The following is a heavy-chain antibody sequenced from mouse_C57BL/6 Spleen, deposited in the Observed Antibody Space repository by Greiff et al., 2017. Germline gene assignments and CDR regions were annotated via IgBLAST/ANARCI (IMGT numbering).Heavy chain of an antibody. D-gene: IGHD2-3*01. CDR1: GFTFSDYG. CDR3: ARDDGYYVFAY. V-gene: IGHV5-17*01. J-gene: IGHJ3*01. CDR2: ISSGSSTI. Sequence: EVKLVESGGGLVKPGGSLKLSCAASGFTFSDYGMHWVRQAPEKGLEWVAYISSGSSTIYYAVTVKGRFTISRDNAKNTLFLQMTSLRSEDTAMYYCARDDGYYVFAYWGQGTLVTVSA.